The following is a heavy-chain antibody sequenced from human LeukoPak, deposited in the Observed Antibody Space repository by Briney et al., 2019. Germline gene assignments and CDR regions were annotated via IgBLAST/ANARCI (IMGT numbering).Heavy chain of an antibody. D-gene: IGHD6-13*01. Sequence: PSKTLSLTCTVSGGSISSYYWSWIRQPPGKGLEWIGYIYYSGSTNYNPSLKSRVTISVDTSKNQFSLKLSSVTAADTAVYYCARVYSSSFYYFDYWGQGTLVTVSS. J-gene: IGHJ4*02. CDR3: ARVYSSSFYYFDY. CDR2: IYYSGST. CDR1: GGSISSYY. V-gene: IGHV4-59*01.